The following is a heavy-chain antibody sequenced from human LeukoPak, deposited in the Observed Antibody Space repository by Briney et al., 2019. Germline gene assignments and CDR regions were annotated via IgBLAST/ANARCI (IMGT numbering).Heavy chain of an antibody. J-gene: IGHJ1*01. CDR2: ISGSRSDI. CDR1: GFTLSTYS. D-gene: IGHD6-19*01. Sequence: GGSLRLSCAVSGFTLSTYSMSWVRQAPGKGLEWVSSISGSRSDIYYADSMKGRFTISSDTAKNSLYLQMNSLRAEDTAVYYCARGPGIAVAPLQHWGQGTLVTVSS. CDR3: ARGPGIAVAPLQH. V-gene: IGHV3-21*01.